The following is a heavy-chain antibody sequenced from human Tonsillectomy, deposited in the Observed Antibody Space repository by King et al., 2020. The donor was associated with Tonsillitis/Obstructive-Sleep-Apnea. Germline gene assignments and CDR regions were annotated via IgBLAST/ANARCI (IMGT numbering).Heavy chain of an antibody. V-gene: IGHV1-2*02. CDR1: GYTFTGYY. Sequence: VQLVESGAEVKKPGASVKVSCKASGYTFTGYYMHWVRQAPGQGLEWMGWINPNSGGTNYAQKFQGRVTMTRDTSISTAYMKLSRLRSDDTAMYYCARDRSKYSIGWDDAFDIWGQGTMVTVSS. J-gene: IGHJ3*02. CDR3: ARDRSKYSIGWDDAFDI. CDR2: INPNSGGT. D-gene: IGHD6-19*01.